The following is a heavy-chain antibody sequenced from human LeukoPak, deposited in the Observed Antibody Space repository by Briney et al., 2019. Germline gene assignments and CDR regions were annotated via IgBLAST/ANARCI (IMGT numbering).Heavy chain of an antibody. V-gene: IGHV4-39*02. CDR1: CGFLSSSCFF. CDR3: ARSQSGYNYGYHFDS. J-gene: IGHJ4*02. CDR2: ISYSGST. D-gene: IGHD5-18*01. Sequence: ASGSLFRTCSVSCGFLSSSCFFWGVSRPPPGEGLGVAGSISYSGSTFYKPSLKSRVNISVDTAKNHFSLKLSSVTAADTALYYCARSQSGYNYGYHFDSWGQGTLVTVSS.